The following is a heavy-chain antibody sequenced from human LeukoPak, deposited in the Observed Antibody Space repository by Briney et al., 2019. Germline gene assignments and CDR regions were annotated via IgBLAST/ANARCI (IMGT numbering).Heavy chain of an antibody. J-gene: IGHJ4*02. CDR2: INAGNGNT. V-gene: IGHV1-3*01. CDR3: ARADSGSSIDY. Sequence: ASVKVSCKASGYTFTSYAMHWVRQAPGQRLEWMGWINAGNGNTKYLQKFQGRVTITRDTSASTAYMELSSLRSEDTAVYYCARADSGSSIDYWGQGTLVTVSS. D-gene: IGHD1-26*01. CDR1: GYTFTSYA.